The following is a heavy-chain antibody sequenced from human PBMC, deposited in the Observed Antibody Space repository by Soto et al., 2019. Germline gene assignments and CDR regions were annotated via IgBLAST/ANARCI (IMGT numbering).Heavy chain of an antibody. D-gene: IGHD3-10*01. CDR3: ARAPRGNYGYPSYCDC. CDR1: GGSISSYY. CDR2: IYYSENT. V-gene: IGHV4-59*01. J-gene: IGHJ4*02. Sequence: SETLSLTCTVSGGSISSYYWSWIRQPPGKGLECIGYIYYSENTNYNPSLKSRVAISVDTSKNQFSLKLSSVTAADTAVYYCARAPRGNYGYPSYCDCWGQGTLVTFSS.